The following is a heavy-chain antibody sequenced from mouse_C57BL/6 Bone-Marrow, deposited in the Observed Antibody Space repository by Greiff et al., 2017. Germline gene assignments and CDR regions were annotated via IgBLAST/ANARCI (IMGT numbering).Heavy chain of an antibody. CDR2: IHPNSGST. D-gene: IGHD4-1*01. J-gene: IGHJ2*01. CDR1: GYTFTSYW. CDR3: ARSVVGDY. V-gene: IGHV1-64*01. Sequence: VQLQQSGAELVKPGASVKLSCKASGYTFTSYWMHWVKQRPGQGLEWIGMIHPNSGSTNYNEKFKSKATLTVDKSSSTAYVQLSSLTSEDSAVYYCARSVVGDYWGQGTTLTVSS.